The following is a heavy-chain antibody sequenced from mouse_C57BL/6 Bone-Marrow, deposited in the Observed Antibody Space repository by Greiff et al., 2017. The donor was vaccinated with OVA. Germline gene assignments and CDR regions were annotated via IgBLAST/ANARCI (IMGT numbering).Heavy chain of an antibody. J-gene: IGHJ2*01. Sequence: EVQLVESGAELVRPGASVKLSCTASGFNIKDDYMHWVKQRPEQGLEWIGWIDPENGDTEYASKFQGKATITADTSSNTAYLQLSSLTSEDTAVYYCDHDYDGTFGYWGQGTTLTVSS. CDR2: IDPENGDT. CDR3: DHDYDGTFGY. CDR1: GFNIKDDY. V-gene: IGHV14-4*01. D-gene: IGHD2-4*01.